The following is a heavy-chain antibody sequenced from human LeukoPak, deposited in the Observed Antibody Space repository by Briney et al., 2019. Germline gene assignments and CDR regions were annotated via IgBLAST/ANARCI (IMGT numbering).Heavy chain of an antibody. Sequence: KSSESLSLTCTVSGGSISSYYWSWIRQPPGKGLEWIGYISYSGSTNYNPSLKSRVTISLDTSKNQFSLKLTSVTAADTAVYYCARFPNWGRGFDYWGQGTLVTVSS. CDR1: GGSISSYY. D-gene: IGHD7-27*01. V-gene: IGHV4-59*01. CDR2: ISYSGST. J-gene: IGHJ4*02. CDR3: ARFPNWGRGFDY.